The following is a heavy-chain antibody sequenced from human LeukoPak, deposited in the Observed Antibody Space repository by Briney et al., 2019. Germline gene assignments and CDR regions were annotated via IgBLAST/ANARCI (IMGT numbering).Heavy chain of an antibody. CDR1: GFTFSSYV. D-gene: IGHD3-10*02. V-gene: IGHV3-23*01. CDR2: ISGSGGST. J-gene: IGHJ3*02. CDR3: ARDAHVRGADAFDI. Sequence: GGSLRLSCAASGFTFSSYVMSWVRQAPGKGLEWVSAISGSGGSTYYADSVKGRFTISRDNAKNSLYLQMNSLRAEDTAVYYCARDAHVRGADAFDIWGQGTMVTVSS.